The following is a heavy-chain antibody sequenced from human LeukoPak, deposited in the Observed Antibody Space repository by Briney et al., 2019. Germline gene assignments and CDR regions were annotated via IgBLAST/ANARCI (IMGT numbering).Heavy chain of an antibody. J-gene: IGHJ4*02. CDR3: ARQESMAFAN. D-gene: IGHD5-24*01. V-gene: IGHV3-23*01. Sequence: PGGSLRPSCAASGFTFNNYAMNWVRQAPGKGPEWLSTITGSGGDTYSADSVKGRLTVSRDNSKNTLYLQLNSLRAGDTAVYYCARQESMAFANWGQGTLVTVSS. CDR2: ITGSGGDT. CDR1: GFTFNNYA.